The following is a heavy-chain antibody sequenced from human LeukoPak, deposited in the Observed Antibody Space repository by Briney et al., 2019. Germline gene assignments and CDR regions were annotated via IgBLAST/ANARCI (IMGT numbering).Heavy chain of an antibody. J-gene: IGHJ1*01. V-gene: IGHV4-38-2*02. CDR1: GYSISSGYY. D-gene: IGHD2-15*01. Sequence: PSETLSLTCTVSGYSISSGYYWGWIRPPPGKGLEWIGSIYHSGSTYYNPSLKSRVTISVDTSKNQFSLKLSSVTAADTAVYYCARDRSRGGGFQHWGQGTLVTVSA. CDR3: ARDRSRGGGFQH. CDR2: IYHSGST.